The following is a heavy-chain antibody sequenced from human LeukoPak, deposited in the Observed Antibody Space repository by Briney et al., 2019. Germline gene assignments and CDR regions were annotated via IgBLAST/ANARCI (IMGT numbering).Heavy chain of an antibody. CDR1: GFTFSSYE. V-gene: IGHV3-21*01. CDR3: ARGAARMVEMGTIISFEY. Sequence: GGSLRLSCAASGFTFSSYEMNWVRQAPGKGLEWVSSISSSSSYIYYADSVKGRFTISRDNSKNTLYLQMNSLRAEDTAVYYCARGAARMVEMGTIISFEYWGRGTLVTVSS. J-gene: IGHJ4*02. D-gene: IGHD5-24*01. CDR2: ISSSSSYI.